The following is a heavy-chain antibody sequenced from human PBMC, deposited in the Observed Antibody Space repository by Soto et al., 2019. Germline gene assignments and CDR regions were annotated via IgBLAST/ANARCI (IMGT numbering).Heavy chain of an antibody. V-gene: IGHV4-59*01. D-gene: IGHD5-12*01. Sequence: SETLSLTCTVSGGSISSYYWSWIRQPPGKGLEWIGYIYYSGSTNYNPSLKSRVTISVDTSKNQFSLMLSSVTAADTAVYYCESSATSPGIEVLFDPWGQGTLVTVYS. CDR2: IYYSGST. J-gene: IGHJ5*02. CDR3: ESSATSPGIEVLFDP. CDR1: GGSISSYY.